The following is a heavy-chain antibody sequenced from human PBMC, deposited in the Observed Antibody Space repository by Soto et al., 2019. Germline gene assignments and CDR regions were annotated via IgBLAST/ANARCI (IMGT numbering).Heavy chain of an antibody. CDR1: GIDFSVYW. D-gene: IGHD2-2*01. CDR2: IKFDGSEK. CDR3: VKDGGYCSSATCYSPRNHYFDA. Sequence: PGGSLRLSCAASGIDFSVYWMSCVRQAPGKGPEWVANIKFDGSEKQYVDSVKGRFTISRDNARNSVFLQMNSLRAGDTAVYYCVKDGGYCSSATCYSPRNHYFDAWGQGTLVTVSS. V-gene: IGHV3-7*03. J-gene: IGHJ5*02.